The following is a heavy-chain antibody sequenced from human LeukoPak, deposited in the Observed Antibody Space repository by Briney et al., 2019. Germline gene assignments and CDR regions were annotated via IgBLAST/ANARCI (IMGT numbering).Heavy chain of an antibody. CDR3: ASREHTTYSSGWSYHLNWFDP. V-gene: IGHV4-39*01. CDR2: IYYSGST. D-gene: IGHD6-19*01. CDR1: GGSISSSSYY. J-gene: IGHJ5*02. Sequence: SETLSLTCTVSGGSISSSSYYWGWIRQPPGKGLEWIGSIYYSGSTYYNPSLKSRVTISVDTSKNQFPLKLSSVTAADTAVYYCASREHTTYSSGWSYHLNWFDPWGQGTLVTVSS.